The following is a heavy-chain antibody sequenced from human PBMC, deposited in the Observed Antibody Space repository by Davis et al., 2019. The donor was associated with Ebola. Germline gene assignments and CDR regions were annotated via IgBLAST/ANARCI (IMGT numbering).Heavy chain of an antibody. CDR2: INLNSGGT. Sequence: ASVKVSCKASGYTFTGYYMHWVRQAPGQGLEWMGWINLNSGGTNYAQKFQGWVTMTRDTSISTAYMELSRLRSDDTAVYYCARGQLAAAGTPIDYWGQGTLVTVSS. J-gene: IGHJ4*02. D-gene: IGHD6-13*01. CDR1: GYTFTGYY. V-gene: IGHV1-2*04. CDR3: ARGQLAAAGTPIDY.